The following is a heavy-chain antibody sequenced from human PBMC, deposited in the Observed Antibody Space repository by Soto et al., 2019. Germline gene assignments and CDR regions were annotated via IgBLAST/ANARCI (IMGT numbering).Heavy chain of an antibody. CDR1: GYTFTGYY. V-gene: IGHV1-2*02. CDR2: INPNSGGT. CDR3: ARDGGGIAAAGSPLTP. D-gene: IGHD6-13*01. J-gene: IGHJ5*02. Sequence: QVQLVQSGAEVKKPGASVKVSCKASGYTFTGYYMHWVRQAPGQGLEWMGWINPNSGGTNYAQKFQGRVTMTMDTSISTAYMELSRLRSDDTAVYYCARDGGGIAAAGSPLTPWGQGTLVTVSS.